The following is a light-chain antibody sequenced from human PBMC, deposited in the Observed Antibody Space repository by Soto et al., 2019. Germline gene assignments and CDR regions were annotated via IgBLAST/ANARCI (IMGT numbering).Light chain of an antibody. V-gene: IGLV1-47*02. CDR3: AAWDDSLRGYV. CDR2: NNN. CDR1: SSNIGSNY. Sequence: QSVLTQSPSASGTPGQRVTISCSGSSSNIGSNYVYWYQQLPGAAPKLLIYNNNQRPSGVPDRFSGSKYATSASLALSGLRSEDEADYYCAAWDDSLRGYVFGTGTKLTGL. J-gene: IGLJ1*01.